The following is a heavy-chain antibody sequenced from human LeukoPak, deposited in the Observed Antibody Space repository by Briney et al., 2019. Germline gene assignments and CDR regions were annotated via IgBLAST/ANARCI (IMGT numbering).Heavy chain of an antibody. D-gene: IGHD4-11*01. CDR3: ACGLQSGKTDY. J-gene: IGHJ4*02. V-gene: IGHV1-8*03. CDR2: TNPNSGNT. Sequence: ASVKVSCKSSGYTFTSYDINWVRQATGQGLEWMGWTNPNSGNTGYAQKFQGRVTITRNTSISTAYMELSSLRSEDTAVYYCACGLQSGKTDYWGQGTLVTVSS. CDR1: GYTFTSYD.